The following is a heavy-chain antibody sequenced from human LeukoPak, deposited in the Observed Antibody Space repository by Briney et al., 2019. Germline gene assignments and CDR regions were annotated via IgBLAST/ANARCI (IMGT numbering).Heavy chain of an antibody. CDR1: GFTFSYSG. CDR3: ARDSIGYCGSSSCFPGYFDY. Sequence: PGRSLRLSCAASGFTFSYSGMHRVRQAPGKGLEWVTIMSYDVSNKFYADSVKGRFTISRDNSKNTLYLQMNSLRAEDTAVYYCARDSIGYCGSSSCFPGYFDYWGQGTLATVSS. CDR2: MSYDVSNK. V-gene: IGHV3-30*03. D-gene: IGHD2-2*01. J-gene: IGHJ4*02.